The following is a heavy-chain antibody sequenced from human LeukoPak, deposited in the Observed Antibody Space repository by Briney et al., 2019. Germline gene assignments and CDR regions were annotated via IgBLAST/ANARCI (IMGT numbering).Heavy chain of an antibody. J-gene: IGHJ4*02. CDR1: GFTVSSNY. CDR2: YSGGYT. V-gene: IGHV3-53*01. CDR3: AKTGNPPTGDY. D-gene: IGHD1-1*01. Sequence: SGGSLRLSCAASGFTVSSNYMSWVRQVPGKGLEWVSVYSGGYTYYADSVKGRFTISRDNSKNTLYLQMNSLRADDTAVYYCAKTGNPPTGDYWGQGTLVTVSS.